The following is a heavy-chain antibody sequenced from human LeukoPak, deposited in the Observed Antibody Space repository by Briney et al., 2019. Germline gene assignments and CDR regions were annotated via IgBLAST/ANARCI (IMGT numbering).Heavy chain of an antibody. V-gene: IGHV7-4-1*02. D-gene: IGHD1-26*01. J-gene: IGHJ6*02. Sequence: ASVKVSCKASGYTFTNYTLNWVRQAPGQGLEWMGWINTNTGNPTYAQGFTGRFVFSLDTSVSTAYLQISSLKAEDTAVYYCARSPYDSGSYLGWYYYYGMDVWGQGTTVTVSS. CDR2: INTNTGNP. CDR3: ARSPYDSGSYLGWYYYYGMDV. CDR1: GYTFTNYT.